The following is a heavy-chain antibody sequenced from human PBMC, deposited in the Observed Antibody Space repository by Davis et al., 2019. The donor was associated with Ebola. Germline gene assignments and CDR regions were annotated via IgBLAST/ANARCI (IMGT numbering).Heavy chain of an antibody. CDR1: GGTFSSYA. CDR3: ARARLGISRYFDY. V-gene: IGHV1-69*04. CDR2: IIPILGIA. J-gene: IGHJ4*02. Sequence: SVKVSCKASGGTFSSYAISWVRQAPGQGLEWMGRIIPILGIANYAQKFQGRVTITADESTSTAYMELSSLRSEDTAVYYCARARLGISRYFDYWGQGTLVTVSS. D-gene: IGHD7-27*01.